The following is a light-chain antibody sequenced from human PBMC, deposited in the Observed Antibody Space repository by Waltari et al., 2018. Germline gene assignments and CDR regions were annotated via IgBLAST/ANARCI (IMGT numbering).Light chain of an antibody. CDR1: ESISSN. Sequence: DIHMTQLPPSPSVSVGDRVTITCRASESISSNFNLYQQKPWKAPNLLIYAASSLQGGVPARFSISGSGTDFTLAISSLQPEDFATYHCHQSYSTPRGFTLGPGTKVDIK. CDR2: AAS. V-gene: IGKV1-39*01. J-gene: IGKJ3*01. CDR3: HQSYSTPRGFT.